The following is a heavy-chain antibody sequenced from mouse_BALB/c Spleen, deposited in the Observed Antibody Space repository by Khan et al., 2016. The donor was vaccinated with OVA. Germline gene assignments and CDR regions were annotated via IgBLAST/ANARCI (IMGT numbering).Heavy chain of an antibody. CDR1: GFTFSGFG. CDR3: ARTGYYYFDY. Sequence: EVELVESGGGLVQTGGSRKLSCAASGFTFSGFGMHWVRQAPEKGLEWVAYISSGSNTIYYADTVKGRFTISRDNPKNTLFLHMTSLRSEDTAMDYCARTGYYYFDYWGQGTTLTVSS. V-gene: IGHV5-17*02. CDR2: ISSGSNTI. D-gene: IGHD2-3*01. J-gene: IGHJ2*01.